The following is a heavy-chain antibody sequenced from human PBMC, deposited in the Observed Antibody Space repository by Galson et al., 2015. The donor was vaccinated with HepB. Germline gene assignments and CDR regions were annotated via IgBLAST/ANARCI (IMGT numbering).Heavy chain of an antibody. CDR3: ARDFARGVIYQFDY. CDR1: GYTFTGHY. D-gene: IGHD3-10*01. CDR2: INPNSGGT. Sequence: SVKVSCKASGYTFTGHYLHWVRQAPGQGLEWMGWINPNSGGTDYAQKFQGRITMTRDTSISTAYMELSRLRSADTAVYYCARDFARGVIYQFDYWGQGTLGTVSS. J-gene: IGHJ4*02. V-gene: IGHV1-2*02.